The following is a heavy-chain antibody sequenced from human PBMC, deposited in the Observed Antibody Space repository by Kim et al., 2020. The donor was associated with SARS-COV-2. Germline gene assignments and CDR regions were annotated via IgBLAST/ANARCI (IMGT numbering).Heavy chain of an antibody. J-gene: IGHJ4*02. Sequence: SETLSLTCAVYGGSFSGYYWSWIRQPPGKGLEWIGEINHSGSTNYNPSLKSRVTISVDTSKNQFSLKLSSVTAADTAVYYCAREGRAAPLSYWGQGTLVTVSS. V-gene: IGHV4-34*01. CDR1: GGSFSGYY. CDR2: INHSGST. D-gene: IGHD6-13*01. CDR3: AREGRAAPLSY.